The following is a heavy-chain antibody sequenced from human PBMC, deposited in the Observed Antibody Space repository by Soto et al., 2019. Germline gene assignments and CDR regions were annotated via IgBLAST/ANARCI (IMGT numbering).Heavy chain of an antibody. CDR3: ARTTAVAGTPESDY. D-gene: IGHD6-19*01. CDR1: GFSFSSFS. CDR2: ISYDGSNK. J-gene: IGHJ4*02. Sequence: GGSLRLSCAASGFSFSSFSLHWVRQAPGKGLEWLALISYDGSNKYNADSVKGRFAISRDNSKNTLYLQVNSLRPEDTAVYYCARTTAVAGTPESDYWGQGT. V-gene: IGHV3-30*09.